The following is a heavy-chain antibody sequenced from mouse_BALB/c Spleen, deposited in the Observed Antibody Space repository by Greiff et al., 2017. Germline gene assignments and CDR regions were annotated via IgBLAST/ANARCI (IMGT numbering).Heavy chain of an antibody. V-gene: IGHV14-4*02. D-gene: IGHD1-1*01. CDR2: IDPENGDT. J-gene: IGHJ3*01. CDR1: GFNIKDYY. Sequence: EVKLQESGAELVRSGASVKLSCTASGFNIKDYYMHWVKQRPEQGLEWIGWIDPENGDTEYAPKFQGKATMTADTSSNTAYLQLSSLTSEDTAVYYCNAFGSSSAWFAYWGQGTLVTVSA. CDR3: NAFGSSSAWFAY.